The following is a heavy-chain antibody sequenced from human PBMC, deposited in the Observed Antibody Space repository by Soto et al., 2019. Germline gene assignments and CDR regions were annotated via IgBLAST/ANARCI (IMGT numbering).Heavy chain of an antibody. CDR2: IYYSGST. D-gene: IGHD2-21*02. CDR1: GGSISSYY. J-gene: IGHJ4*02. CDR3: ARGAYCGGDCSPYYFDY. Sequence: PSETLSLTCTVSGGSISSYYWSWIRQPPGKGLEWIGYIYYSGSTNYSPSLKSRVTISVDTSKNQFSLKLSSVTAADTAVYYCARGAYCGGDCSPYYFDYWGQGTLVTVSS. V-gene: IGHV4-59*01.